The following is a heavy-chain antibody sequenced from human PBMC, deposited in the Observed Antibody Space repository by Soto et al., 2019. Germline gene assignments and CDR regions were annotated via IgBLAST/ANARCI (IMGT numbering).Heavy chain of an antibody. D-gene: IGHD3-10*01. Sequence: SETLSLTCNVSCYSINSGDYYWTCVRQPPGKGLEWSGNISPSGSTFYTPPLQSRGTIALDTSKNRFSLTLSSVTPADTDVYYCARDRYYGSGTYYNFYSGMDVWGQGTRVT. CDR3: ARDRYYGSGTYYNFYSGMDV. V-gene: IGHV4-30-4*01. CDR1: CYSINSGDYY. J-gene: IGHJ6*02. CDR2: ISPSGST.